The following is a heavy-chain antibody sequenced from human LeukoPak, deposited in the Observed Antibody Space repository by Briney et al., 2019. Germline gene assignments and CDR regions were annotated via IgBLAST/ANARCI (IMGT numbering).Heavy chain of an antibody. D-gene: IGHD6-13*01. V-gene: IGHV3-53*01. J-gene: IGHJ4*02. CDR1: GFDVSDNY. CDR2: IYSSYNT. CDR3: ARGYYFDY. Sequence: GGSLRLSCAASGFDVSDNYMTWVRQAPGKGLEWVSVIYSSYNTYYADSVKGRFTISRDNSKDTLYLQMNSLRPDDTAVYYCARGYYFDYWGQGTLVTVSS.